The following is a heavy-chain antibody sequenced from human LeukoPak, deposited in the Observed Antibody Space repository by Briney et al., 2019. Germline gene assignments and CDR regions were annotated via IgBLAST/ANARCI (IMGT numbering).Heavy chain of an antibody. Sequence: GGSLRLSRAASGFTFSSYAMHWVRQAPGKGLEWVAVISYDGSNKYYADSVKGRFTISRDNSKNTLYLQMNSLRAEDTAVYYCARCGGYSYGYYYYYGMDVWGQGTTVTVSS. V-gene: IGHV3-30*04. CDR2: ISYDGSNK. J-gene: IGHJ6*02. D-gene: IGHD5-18*01. CDR1: GFTFSSYA. CDR3: ARCGGYSYGYYYYYGMDV.